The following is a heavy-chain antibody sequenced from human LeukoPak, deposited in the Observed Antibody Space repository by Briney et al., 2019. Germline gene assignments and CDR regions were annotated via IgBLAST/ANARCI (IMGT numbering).Heavy chain of an antibody. J-gene: IGHJ3*02. CDR2: IIPILGIA. CDR3: ASYYYDSSGFGTYAFDI. D-gene: IGHD3-22*01. CDR1: GGTFSSYA. Sequence: SVKVSCKASGGTFSSYAISWVRQAPGQGLEWMGWIIPILGIANYAQKFQGRVTITADKSTSTAYMELSSLRSEDTAVYYCASYYYDSSGFGTYAFDIWGQGTMVTVSS. V-gene: IGHV1-69*10.